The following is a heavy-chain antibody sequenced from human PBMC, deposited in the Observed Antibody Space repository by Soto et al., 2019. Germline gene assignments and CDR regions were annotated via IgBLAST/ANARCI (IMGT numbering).Heavy chain of an antibody. CDR2: IKHSGST. V-gene: IGHV4-34*01. Sequence: QVQLQQWGAGLLKPSETLSLTCAVYGGSFSGYYWSWIRQPPGKGLEWIGEIKHSGSTNYNPSLKSRVTISVDTSKNQCSLKLSSVTAADTAVYYCARAAPRYCSGGSCYSGRDYWDQGTLVTVSS. CDR3: ARAAPRYCSGGSCYSGRDY. CDR1: GGSFSGYY. J-gene: IGHJ4*02. D-gene: IGHD2-15*01.